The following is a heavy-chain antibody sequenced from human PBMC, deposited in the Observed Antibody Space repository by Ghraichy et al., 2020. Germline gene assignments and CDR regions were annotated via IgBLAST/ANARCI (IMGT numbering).Heavy chain of an antibody. CDR3: ARYCSSTSCYVSSMLDV. V-gene: IGHV3-7*01. Sequence: GESLNISCAASGFTFSSYWMSWVRQAPGKGLEWVANIKQDGSEKYYVDSVKGRFTISRDNAKNSLYLQMNSLRAEDTAVYYCARYCSSTSCYVSSMLDVWGKGTTVTVSS. J-gene: IGHJ6*04. CDR1: GFTFSSYW. CDR2: IKQDGSEK. D-gene: IGHD2-2*01.